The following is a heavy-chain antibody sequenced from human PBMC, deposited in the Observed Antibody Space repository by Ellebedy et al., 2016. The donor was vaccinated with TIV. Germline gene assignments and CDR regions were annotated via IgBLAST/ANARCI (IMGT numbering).Heavy chain of an antibody. V-gene: IGHV3-13*01. CDR2: IGAIDDT. CDR3: AREGPMTTENSWDDWYFDL. D-gene: IGHD4-11*01. CDR1: GFTLSGTE. Sequence: PGGSLRLSCAASGFTLSGTEMHWVRQATGKGLEWVSAIGAIDDTYYSGSVRGRFTISRENAKNSLYLQMDSLRAGDTAVYYCAREGPMTTENSWDDWYFDLWGRGTLVTVSS. J-gene: IGHJ2*01.